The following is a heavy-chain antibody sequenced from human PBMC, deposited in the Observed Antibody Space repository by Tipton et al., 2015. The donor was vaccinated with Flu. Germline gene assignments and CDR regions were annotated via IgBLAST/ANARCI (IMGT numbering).Heavy chain of an antibody. V-gene: IGHV4-38-2*02. D-gene: IGHD1-1*01. J-gene: IGHJ4*02. CDR2: IHYSGSP. Sequence: TLSLTCTVSGYSMRSDYFWGWIRQPPGKGLEWIGNIHYSGSPHYNPSLKSRVTISVDTSKNQFSLRLSSVTAADTAVYYCARQGYLYYFDYWGQGTLVTVSS. CDR1: GYSMRSDYF. CDR3: ARQGYLYYFDY.